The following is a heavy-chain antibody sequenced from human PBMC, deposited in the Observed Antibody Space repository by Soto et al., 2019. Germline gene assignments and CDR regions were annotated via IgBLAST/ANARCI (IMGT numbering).Heavy chain of an antibody. V-gene: IGHV3-21*01. J-gene: IGHJ6*02. D-gene: IGHD2-2*01. CDR3: ARVSGYCSSTCCYGGDTGMDV. CDR1: GFTFSSYS. Sequence: PGGSLRLSCAASGFTFSSYSMNWVRQAPGKGLEWVSSISSSSSYIYYADSVKGRFTISRDNAKNSLYLQMNSLRAEDTAVYYCARVSGYCSSTCCYGGDTGMDVWGQGTTVTVSS. CDR2: ISSSSSYI.